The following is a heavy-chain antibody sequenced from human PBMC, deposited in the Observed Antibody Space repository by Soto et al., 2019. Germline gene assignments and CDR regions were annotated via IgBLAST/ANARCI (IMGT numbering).Heavy chain of an antibody. V-gene: IGHV3-73*01. CDR3: TRPHFGVVIATGYGMDV. Sequence: EVQLVESGGGLVQPGGSLKLSCAASGFTFSGSAMHWVRQASGKGLEWVGRIRSKANSYATAYAASVKGRFTISRDDSKNTAYLQMNSLKTEDTAVYHCTRPHFGVVIATGYGMDVWGQGTTVTVSS. CDR1: GFTFSGSA. J-gene: IGHJ6*02. CDR2: IRSKANSYAT. D-gene: IGHD3-3*01.